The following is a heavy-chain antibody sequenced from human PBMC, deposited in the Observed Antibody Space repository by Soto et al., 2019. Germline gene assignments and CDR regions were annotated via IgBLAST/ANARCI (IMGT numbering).Heavy chain of an antibody. CDR3: ARGGSGYVWFNEF. V-gene: IGHV1-69*13. CDR1: GGLFSSYA. J-gene: IGHJ4*02. D-gene: IGHD3-22*01. CDR2: IIPVFGTP. Sequence: SVKFSCKASGGLFSSYAISWVRQAPGQGLEWVGGIIPVFGTPYYAQKFQDRVTITADESSNTAYMELTSLTYGDTAMYYCARGGSGYVWFNEFWGQGTLVTVSS.